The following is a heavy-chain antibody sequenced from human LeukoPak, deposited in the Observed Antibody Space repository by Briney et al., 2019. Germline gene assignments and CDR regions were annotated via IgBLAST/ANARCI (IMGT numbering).Heavy chain of an antibody. CDR1: GYSISSGYY. D-gene: IGHD1-1*01. J-gene: IGHJ5*02. Sequence: SETLSLTCAVSGYSISSGYYWGWIRQPPGKGLQWIGSIFQRGYSYYNPPLKSRVTISVDTSRNQFSLKSSSVTAADTAVYYCAGDKETTGNGRPNWFDPWGQGTLVTVSS. V-gene: IGHV4-38-2*01. CDR2: IFQRGYS. CDR3: AGDKETTGNGRPNWFDP.